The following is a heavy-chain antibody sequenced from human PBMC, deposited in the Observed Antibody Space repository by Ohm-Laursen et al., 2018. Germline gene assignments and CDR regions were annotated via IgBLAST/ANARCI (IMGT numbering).Heavy chain of an antibody. Sequence: SDTLSLTCTVSGGSISGYYWSWIRQPPGKGLEWIGHFYHSGGTNNNPSFKSRVTISIDTSKNQVSLNLNSVTAADTAVYYCASSQSSSWYHAFDVWGQGTMVTVSS. J-gene: IGHJ3*01. D-gene: IGHD6-13*01. CDR1: GGSISGYY. CDR3: ASSQSSSWYHAFDV. V-gene: IGHV4-4*08. CDR2: FYHSGGT.